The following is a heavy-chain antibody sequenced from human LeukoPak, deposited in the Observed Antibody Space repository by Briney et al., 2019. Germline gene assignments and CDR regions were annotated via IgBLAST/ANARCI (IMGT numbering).Heavy chain of an antibody. CDR2: ISSSGHTI. J-gene: IGHJ5*01. CDR3: AQTGRNNYFDS. Sequence: KTGGSLRLSCAASGFTFSDSYMSWIRQAPGEGLDRLACISSSGHTIYYAESVRGRFTISRDNAKNSLYLQLNSLRPEDTAVYYCAQTGRNNYFDSWGQGTLVTVSS. V-gene: IGHV3-11*01. CDR1: GFTFSDSY.